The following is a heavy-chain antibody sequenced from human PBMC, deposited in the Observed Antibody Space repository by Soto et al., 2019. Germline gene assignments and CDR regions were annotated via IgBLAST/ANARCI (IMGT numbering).Heavy chain of an antibody. CDR2: IYYSGST. CDR3: ARHPEDYGGYHCTVSEV. D-gene: IGHD4-17*01. Sequence: SETLSLTCTVSGGSISSGGYYWSWIRQHPGKGLEWIGYIYYSGSTYYNPSLKSRVTISVDTSKNQFSLKLSSVTAADTAVYICARHPEDYGGYHCTVSEVWGNGTTVPVSP. V-gene: IGHV4-31*03. CDR1: GGSISSGGYY. J-gene: IGHJ6*04.